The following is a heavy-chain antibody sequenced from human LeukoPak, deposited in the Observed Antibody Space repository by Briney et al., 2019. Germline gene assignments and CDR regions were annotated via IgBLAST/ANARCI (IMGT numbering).Heavy chain of an antibody. J-gene: IGHJ4*02. CDR1: GFTFSSYW. CDR3: ASCGSTSCTY. CDR2: INTDGRST. V-gene: IGHV3-74*01. D-gene: IGHD2-2*01. Sequence: GGSLRLSCAASGFTFSSYWMHWVRQAPGKGLVWVSRINTDGRSTSYADSVKGRFTISRDNAKNTLYPQMNSLRAEDTAVYYCASCGSTSCTYWGQGTLVTVSS.